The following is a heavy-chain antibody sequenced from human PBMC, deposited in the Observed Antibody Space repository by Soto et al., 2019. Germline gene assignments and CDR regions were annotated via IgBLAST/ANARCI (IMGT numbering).Heavy chain of an antibody. CDR3: AKDRGGFAGGSEYFDS. J-gene: IGHJ4*02. V-gene: IGHV3-23*01. D-gene: IGHD3-10*01. CDR1: ECPFAGYIT. Sequence: VGSQRLSCAAAECPFAGYITMSWVRQAPGKGLEWVSSISGSGGSTYYADSVKGRFTISRDNSKNTLYLQMNALSAEDTAFYYCAKDRGGFAGGSEYFDSWGQGALVTVSS. CDR2: ISGSGGST.